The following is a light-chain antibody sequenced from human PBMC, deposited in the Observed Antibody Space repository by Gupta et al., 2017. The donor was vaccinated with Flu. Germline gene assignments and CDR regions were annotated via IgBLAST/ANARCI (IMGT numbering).Light chain of an antibody. V-gene: IGKV1-16*01. J-gene: IGKJ4*01. CDR2: GVS. CDR1: QDNSNF. Sequence: DIQMTQSPSSLSASVGDRVTITCRASQDNSNFLAWFQQKPGKAPKSLIFGVSTLQSGVPLRFSGSGSGKDFILTISRLQTEDIATYYCIQDPNAPLTFGGGTKVEIK. CDR3: IQDPNAPLT.